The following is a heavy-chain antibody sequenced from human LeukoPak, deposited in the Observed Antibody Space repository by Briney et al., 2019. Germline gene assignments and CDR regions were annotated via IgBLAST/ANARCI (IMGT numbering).Heavy chain of an antibody. D-gene: IGHD6-13*01. J-gene: IGHJ3*02. CDR2: IIPIFGTA. V-gene: IGHV1-69*06. CDR3: ARGTSSSSNDAFDI. CDR1: GGTFSSYA. Sequence: SVKVSCKASGGTFSSYAISWVRQAPGQGLEWMGGIIPIFGTANYAQKFQSRVTITADKSTSTAYMELSSLRSEDTAVYYCARGTSSSSNDAFDIWGQGTMVTVSS.